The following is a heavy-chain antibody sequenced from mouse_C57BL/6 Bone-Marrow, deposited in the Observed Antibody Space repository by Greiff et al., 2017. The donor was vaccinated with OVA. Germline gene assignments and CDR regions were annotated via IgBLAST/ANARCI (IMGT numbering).Heavy chain of an antibody. CDR2: IYPGGGYT. J-gene: IGHJ3*01. V-gene: IGHV1-63*01. Sequence: QVQLQQSGAELVRPGTSVKMSCKASGYTFTNYWIGWAKQRPGHGLEWIGDIYPGGGYTNYNEKFKGKATLTADKSSSTAYMELRSLTSEDSAVYFCARRVLSWFAYWGQGTLVTVSA. D-gene: IGHD1-1*02. CDR3: ARRVLSWFAY. CDR1: GYTFTNYW.